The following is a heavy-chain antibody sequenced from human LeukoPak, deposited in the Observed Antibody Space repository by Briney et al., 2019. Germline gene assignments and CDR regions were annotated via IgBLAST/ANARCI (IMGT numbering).Heavy chain of an antibody. V-gene: IGHV4-4*07. Sequence: SETLSLTCTVSGGSISNYYWGWIRQPAEKGLEWIGRIYTSGSTNYNPSLKSRVTMSVDTSKNQFSLKLSSVTAADTAVYYCARGAPAVATIDYWGQGTLVTVSS. CDR2: IYTSGST. CDR3: ARGAPAVATIDY. CDR1: GGSISNYY. D-gene: IGHD5-12*01. J-gene: IGHJ4*02.